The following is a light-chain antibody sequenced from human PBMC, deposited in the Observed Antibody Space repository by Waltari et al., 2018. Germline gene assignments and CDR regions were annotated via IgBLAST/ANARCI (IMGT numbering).Light chain of an antibody. Sequence: DIPMTPSQSSLYASVGDTVTITCRASQGIGTRLAWYQQKSEKVPKSLIYGASMLQSGVPSRFSGSGSGTDFTLTISSLQPEDFATYYCRQDYSYPPTFGGGTKVEIK. CDR1: QGIGTR. CDR2: GAS. J-gene: IGKJ4*01. V-gene: IGKV1D-16*01. CDR3: RQDYSYPPT.